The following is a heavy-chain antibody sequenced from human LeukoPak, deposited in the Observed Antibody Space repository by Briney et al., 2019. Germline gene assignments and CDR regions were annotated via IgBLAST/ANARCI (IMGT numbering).Heavy chain of an antibody. V-gene: IGHV4-39*01. CDR3: AGDYGNYRNWIDP. CDR2: TTYSGST. Sequence: SETLSLTCTVSGGSISSSDHYWVWIRQPPGKGLEWVGSTTYSGSTYYNPSLESRVTISVATSKNQFSLKLSSVTAADTAVYYCAGDYGNYRNWIDPWGQGTLVTVSS. D-gene: IGHD4-11*01. CDR1: GGSISSSDHY. J-gene: IGHJ5*02.